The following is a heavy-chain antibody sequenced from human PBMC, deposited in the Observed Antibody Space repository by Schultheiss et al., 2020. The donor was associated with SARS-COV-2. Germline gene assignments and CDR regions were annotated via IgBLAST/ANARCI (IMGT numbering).Heavy chain of an antibody. V-gene: IGHV3-33*08. J-gene: IGHJ6*02. CDR1: GFTFSSYA. CDR3: ARDAAGYSSSWYSFYYYYGMDV. D-gene: IGHD6-13*01. Sequence: GGSLRLSCAASGFTFSSYAMHWVRQAPGKGLEWVAVIWYDGSNKYYADSVKGRFTISRDNSKNTLYLQMNSLRAEDTAVYYCARDAAGYSSSWYSFYYYYGMDVWGQGTTVTVSS. CDR2: IWYDGSNK.